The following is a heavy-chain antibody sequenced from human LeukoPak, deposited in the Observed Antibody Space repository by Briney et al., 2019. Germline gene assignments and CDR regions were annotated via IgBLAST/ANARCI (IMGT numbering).Heavy chain of an antibody. D-gene: IGHD3-9*01. CDR1: GFTFSSYS. CDR2: INRNSFYI. J-gene: IGHJ4*02. V-gene: IGHV3-21*06. CDR3: ARIRDDTNEGYPDY. Sequence: PGGSLRLSCAASGFTFSSYSMNWVRQAPGKGLEWVSAINRNSFYIYYADSVKGRFTISRDNAKNSLYLQMNSLRAEDTALYYCARIRDDTNEGYPDYWGQGTLVTVPS.